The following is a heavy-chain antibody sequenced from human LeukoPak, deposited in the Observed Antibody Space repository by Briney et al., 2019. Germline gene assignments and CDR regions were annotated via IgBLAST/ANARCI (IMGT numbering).Heavy chain of an antibody. Sequence: GSLRLSCAASGFTFSSYAMHWVRQAPGKGLEWVAVISYDGSNKYYADSVKGRFTIPRDNSKNTLYLQMNSLRAEDTAVYYCARTPIAAAGPFDYWGQGTLVTVSS. J-gene: IGHJ4*02. CDR1: GFTFSSYA. D-gene: IGHD6-13*01. CDR3: ARTPIAAAGPFDY. CDR2: ISYDGSNK. V-gene: IGHV3-30-3*01.